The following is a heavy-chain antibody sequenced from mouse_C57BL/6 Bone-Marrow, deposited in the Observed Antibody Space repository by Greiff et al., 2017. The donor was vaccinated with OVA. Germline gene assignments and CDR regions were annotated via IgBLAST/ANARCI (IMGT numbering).Heavy chain of an antibody. CDR2: IDPSDSYT. J-gene: IGHJ2*01. CDR3: ARGTTAFFDY. CDR1: GYTFTSYW. D-gene: IGHD1-2*01. V-gene: IGHV1-69*01. Sequence: QVQLQQPGAELVMPGASVKLSCKASGYTFTSYWMHWVKQRPGQGLEWIGEIDPSDSYTNYNQKFKGKSTLTVDKSSSTAYMQLSSLTSEDSAVYHCARGTTAFFDYWGQGTTLTVSS.